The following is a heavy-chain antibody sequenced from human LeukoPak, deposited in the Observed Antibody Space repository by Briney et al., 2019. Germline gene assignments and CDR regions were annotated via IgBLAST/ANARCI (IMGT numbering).Heavy chain of an antibody. CDR3: ASYYDSSGGYFQH. Sequence: SETLSLTCTVSGGSISSYYWSWIRQPPGKGLEWIGYIYYSGSTNYNPSLKSRVTISVDTSKNQFSLKQSSVTAADTAVYYCASYYDSSGGYFQHWGQGTLVTVSS. J-gene: IGHJ1*01. CDR2: IYYSGST. V-gene: IGHV4-59*01. D-gene: IGHD3-22*01. CDR1: GGSISSYY.